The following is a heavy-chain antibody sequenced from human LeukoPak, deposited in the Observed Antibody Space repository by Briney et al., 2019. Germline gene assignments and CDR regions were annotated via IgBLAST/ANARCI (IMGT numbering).Heavy chain of an antibody. CDR3: ARDVGIGYYDSSGYYGMDV. J-gene: IGHJ6*02. CDR1: GGTFSSYA. Sequence: ASVKVSCKASGGTFSSYAISWVRQAPGQGLEWMGRIIPIPGIANYAQKFQGRVTITADKSTSTAYMELSSLRSEDTAVYYCARDVGIGYYDSSGYYGMDVWGQGTTVTVSS. V-gene: IGHV1-69*04. D-gene: IGHD3-22*01. CDR2: IIPIPGIA.